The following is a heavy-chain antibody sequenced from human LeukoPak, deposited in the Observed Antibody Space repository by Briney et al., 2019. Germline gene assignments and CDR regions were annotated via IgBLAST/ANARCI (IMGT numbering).Heavy chain of an antibody. V-gene: IGHV3-21*01. CDR3: ARDQKLLWFGESPFDY. J-gene: IGHJ4*02. D-gene: IGHD3-10*01. Sequence: GGSLRLSCAASGFTFSSYSMNWVRQAPGKGLEWVSSISSSSGYIYYADSVKGRFTISRDNAKNSLYLQMNSLRAEDAAVYYCARDQKLLWFGESPFDYWGQGTLVTVSS. CDR1: GFTFSSYS. CDR2: ISSSSGYI.